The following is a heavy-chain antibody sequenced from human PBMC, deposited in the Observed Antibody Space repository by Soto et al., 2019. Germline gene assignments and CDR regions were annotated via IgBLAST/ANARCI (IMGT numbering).Heavy chain of an antibody. V-gene: IGHV4-39*01. Sequence: TSETLSLTCTVSGSSINSSGYYWVLIRQPPGKGLEWIGSMFYGVSTYYNPSLKSRVTVSVDTSKNQFSLNLRSVTAADTAVYYCARLPSRHLVDYWGQGTLVTVSS. CDR1: GSSINSSGYY. J-gene: IGHJ4*02. CDR2: MFYGVST. D-gene: IGHD3-3*02. CDR3: ARLPSRHLVDY.